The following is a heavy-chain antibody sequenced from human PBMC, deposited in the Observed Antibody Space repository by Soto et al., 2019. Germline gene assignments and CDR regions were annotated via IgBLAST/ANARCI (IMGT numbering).Heavy chain of an antibody. V-gene: IGHV3-23*01. Sequence: PGGSLRLSCAASGFTFSDYYMSWIRQAPGKGLEWVSAISGSGGSTYYADSVKGRFTISRDNSKNTLYLQMNSLRAEDTAVYYCAKDGSYYYDSSGLHYFDYWGQGTLVTVSS. CDR3: AKDGSYYYDSSGLHYFDY. D-gene: IGHD3-22*01. CDR2: ISGSGGST. CDR1: GFTFSDYY. J-gene: IGHJ4*02.